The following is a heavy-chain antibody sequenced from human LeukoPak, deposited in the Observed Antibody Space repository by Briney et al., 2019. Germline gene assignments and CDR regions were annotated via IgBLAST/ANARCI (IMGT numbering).Heavy chain of an antibody. V-gene: IGHV4-34*01. CDR3: ARGGSWNKRYAFDI. Sequence: SETLSLTCAVYGGSFSGYYWSWIRQPPGKGLEWIGEINDSGSTNFDPSLKSRVTISVDTSRNQFSLNLTSVTAADTALYYCARGGSWNKRYAFDIWGQGTMVIVSS. D-gene: IGHD1/OR15-1a*01. J-gene: IGHJ3*02. CDR2: INDSGST. CDR1: GGSFSGYY.